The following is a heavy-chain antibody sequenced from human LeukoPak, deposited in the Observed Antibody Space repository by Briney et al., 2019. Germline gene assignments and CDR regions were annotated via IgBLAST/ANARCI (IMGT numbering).Heavy chain of an antibody. CDR1: GFTFSSYS. CDR2: ISSRSSYI. V-gene: IGHV3-21*01. Sequence: GGSLRLSCAASGFTFSSYSMNWVRQAPGKGLEWVSSISSRSSYIYYADSVKGRFTISRDNAWNSLYLQMNSLRAEDTAEYYCAKDGERGYYFDYWGQGTLVTVSS. CDR3: AKDGERGYYFDY. J-gene: IGHJ4*02. D-gene: IGHD2-21*01.